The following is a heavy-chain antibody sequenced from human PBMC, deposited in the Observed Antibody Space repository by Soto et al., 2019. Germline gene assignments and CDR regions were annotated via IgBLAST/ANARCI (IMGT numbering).Heavy chain of an antibody. J-gene: IGHJ5*02. CDR2: IYWDDDQ. CDR1: GFSLSTSGVG. Sequence: QITLKESGPTLVKPTQTLTLTCTFSGFSLSTSGVGVGWIRQPPGKALEWLALIYWDDDQRYSPSLKSRLTISKATSKSQVLLTVTNMDPVDTAKYYRAHLTIAAAGIDRNWFDPWGPGTLVTVSS. V-gene: IGHV2-5*02. CDR3: AHLTIAAAGIDRNWFDP. D-gene: IGHD6-13*01.